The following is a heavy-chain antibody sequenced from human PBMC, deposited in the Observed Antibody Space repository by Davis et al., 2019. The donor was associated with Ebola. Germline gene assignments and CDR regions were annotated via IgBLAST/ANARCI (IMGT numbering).Heavy chain of an antibody. J-gene: IGHJ4*02. V-gene: IGHV3-33*08. CDR1: GFTFSSYE. CDR2: IWYDGSNK. CDR3: ARVNRHGDPDY. Sequence: PGGSLRLSCAASGFTFSSYEMNWVRQAPGKGLEWVAVIWYDGSNKYYADSVKGRFTISRDNSKNTLYLQMNSLRAEDTAVYYCARVNRHGDPDYWGQGTLVTVSS. D-gene: IGHD4-17*01.